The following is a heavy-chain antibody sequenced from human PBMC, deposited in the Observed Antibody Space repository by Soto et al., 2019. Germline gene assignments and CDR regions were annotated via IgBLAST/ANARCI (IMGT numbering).Heavy chain of an antibody. Sequence: SETLSLTCTVSGGSISSSSYYRGWIRQPPGKGLEWIGSIYYSGSTYYNPSLKSRVTISVDTSKNQFSLKLSSVTAADTAVYYCARLVRGVTRGYYYGMDVWGQGTTVTVSS. V-gene: IGHV4-39*01. CDR3: ARLVRGVTRGYYYGMDV. J-gene: IGHJ6*02. CDR2: IYYSGST. D-gene: IGHD3-10*01. CDR1: GGSISSSSYY.